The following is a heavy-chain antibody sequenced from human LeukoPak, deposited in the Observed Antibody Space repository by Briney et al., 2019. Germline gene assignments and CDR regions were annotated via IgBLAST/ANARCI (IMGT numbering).Heavy chain of an antibody. Sequence: GGSLRLSCAASGFTFDDYTMHWVRQAPGKGLEWVSLISWDGGSTYHADSVKGRFTISRDNSKNSLYLQMNSLRTEDTALYYCAKGYSSSWSHYFDYWGQGTLVTVSS. J-gene: IGHJ4*02. V-gene: IGHV3-43*01. D-gene: IGHD6-13*01. CDR1: GFTFDDYT. CDR3: AKGYSSSWSHYFDY. CDR2: ISWDGGST.